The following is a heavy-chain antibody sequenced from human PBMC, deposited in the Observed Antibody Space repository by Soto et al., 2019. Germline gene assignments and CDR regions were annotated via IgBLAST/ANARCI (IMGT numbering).Heavy chain of an antibody. CDR3: ARDRYYSYGWTYYYYGMDV. Sequence: GGSLRLSCAASGFTFSSYWMHWVRQAPGKGLVWVSRINSDGSSTSYADSVKGRFTISRDNAKNTLYLQMNSLRAEDTAVYYCARDRYYSYGWTYYYYGMDVWGQGTTVTVYS. D-gene: IGHD5-18*01. J-gene: IGHJ6*02. CDR1: GFTFSSYW. V-gene: IGHV3-74*01. CDR2: INSDGSST.